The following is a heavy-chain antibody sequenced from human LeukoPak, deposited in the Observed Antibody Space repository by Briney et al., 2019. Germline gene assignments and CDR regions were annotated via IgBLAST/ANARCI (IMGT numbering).Heavy chain of an antibody. CDR2: FDPEDGET. V-gene: IGHV1-24*01. CDR3: ATDLGYYSGSYYFDY. D-gene: IGHD1-26*01. J-gene: IGHJ4*02. CDR1: GYTLTELS. Sequence: GASVKVSCKVSGYTLTELSTHWVRQAPGKGLEWMGGFDPEDGETIYAQKFQGRVTMTEDTSTDTAYMELSSLRSEDTAVYYCATDLGYYSGSYYFDYWGQGTLVTVSS.